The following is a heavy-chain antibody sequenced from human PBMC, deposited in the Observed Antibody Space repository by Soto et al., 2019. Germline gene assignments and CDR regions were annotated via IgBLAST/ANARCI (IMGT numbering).Heavy chain of an antibody. CDR3: ARAGIVDTAMAYYFDY. CDR2: IIPIFGTA. CDR1: GGTFSSYA. Sequence: ASVKVSCKASGGTFSSYAISWVRQAPGQGLEWMGGIIPIFGTANYAQKFQGRVTITADESTSTAYMELSSLRSEDTAVYYCARAGIVDTAMAYYFDYWGQGTLVTVS. D-gene: IGHD5-18*01. J-gene: IGHJ4*02. V-gene: IGHV1-69*13.